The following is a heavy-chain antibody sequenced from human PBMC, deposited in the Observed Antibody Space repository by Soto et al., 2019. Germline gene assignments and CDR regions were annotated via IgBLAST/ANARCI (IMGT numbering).Heavy chain of an antibody. V-gene: IGHV1-8*01. CDR3: ARAFSGDYIGLDAFDI. D-gene: IGHD4-17*01. Sequence: QVQLVQSGAEVKKPGASVKVSCKASGYTFTSYDINWVRQATGQGLEWMGWMNPNSGNTGYAQKFQGRVTMTRNTSISTAYMELSCLRSEDTAVYYCARAFSGDYIGLDAFDIWGLGTMVTVSS. CDR1: GYTFTSYD. J-gene: IGHJ3*02. CDR2: MNPNSGNT.